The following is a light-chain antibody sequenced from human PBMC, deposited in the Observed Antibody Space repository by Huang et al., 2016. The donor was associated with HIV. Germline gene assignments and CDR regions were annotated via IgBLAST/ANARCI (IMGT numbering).Light chain of an antibody. Sequence: EIVLTQSPATLSVSPGERATLSCRASQSVSNSLAWYQQKPGRAPRLLIYDAATRATGSPARFSGSGSGTDFTLTISSLEPEDFAIYYCLQRSNWPRTFGQGTKVEIK. CDR3: LQRSNWPRT. J-gene: IGKJ1*01. CDR1: QSVSNS. CDR2: DAA. V-gene: IGKV3-11*01.